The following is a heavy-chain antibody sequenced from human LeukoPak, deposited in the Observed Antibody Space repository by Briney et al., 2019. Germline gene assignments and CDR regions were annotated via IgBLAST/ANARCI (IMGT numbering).Heavy chain of an antibody. CDR3: ARVPRSGGSIDY. CDR1: GFTFSDYY. CDR2: ISSSGSTT. D-gene: IGHD6-19*01. Sequence: GGSLRLSRAASGFTFSDYYMTWIRQAPGKGLEWVSYISSSGSTTHYADSVKGRFTISRNNAKNSLFVQMSNLRAEDTAVYYCARVPRSGGSIDYWGQGTLVTVSS. V-gene: IGHV3-11*01. J-gene: IGHJ4*02.